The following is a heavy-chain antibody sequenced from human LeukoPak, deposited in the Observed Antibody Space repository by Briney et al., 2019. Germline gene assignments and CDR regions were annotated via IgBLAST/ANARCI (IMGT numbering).Heavy chain of an antibody. J-gene: IGHJ4*02. D-gene: IGHD3-16*01. CDR1: GDSISNYY. CDR2: IFYSGST. V-gene: IGHV4-59*01. Sequence: SETLSLTCTVSGDSISNYYWGWIRQPPGKGLEWIGYIFYSGSTNSSPSLKSRVTISVDTSKNQFSLKLRSVTAADTAVYYCAGSAFGDYSFDYWGQGNLVTVSS. CDR3: AGSAFGDYSFDY.